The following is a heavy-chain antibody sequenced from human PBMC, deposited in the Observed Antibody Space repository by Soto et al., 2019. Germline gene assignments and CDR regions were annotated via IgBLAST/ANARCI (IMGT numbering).Heavy chain of an antibody. J-gene: IGHJ4*02. CDR2: INYSGRP. V-gene: IGHV4-59*01. CDR1: AGSISTYY. D-gene: IGHD6-19*01. CDR3: VCYAGSGWFDF. Sequence: SETLSLTWTVSAGSISTYYWSWIRQPPGKGLEWIGYINYSGRPNYNPSLKSRVTMSLDTSKNQFSLKLRSVTAADTALFYCVCYAGSGWFDFWGQGTLVIVSS.